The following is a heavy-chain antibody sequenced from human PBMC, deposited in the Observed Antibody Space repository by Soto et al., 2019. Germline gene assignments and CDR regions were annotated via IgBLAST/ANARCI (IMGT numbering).Heavy chain of an antibody. D-gene: IGHD4-17*01. CDR3: AKVTVTTLNYYYYYAMDV. CDR1: GFTFSSYA. CDR2: ISGSGGSP. Sequence: PGGSLRLSCAASGFTFSSYALSWVRQAPGKGLERVSTISGSGGSPYYADSVKGRFTISRDNSKNTLYLQMNSLRAEDTAVYYCAKVTVTTLNYYYYYAMDVWGQGTTVTVSS. J-gene: IGHJ6*02. V-gene: IGHV3-23*01.